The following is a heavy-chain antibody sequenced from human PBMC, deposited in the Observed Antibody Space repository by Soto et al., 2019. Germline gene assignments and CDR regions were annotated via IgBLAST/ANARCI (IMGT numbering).Heavy chain of an antibody. Sequence: GEIHHSGSTKYNPSLNSRVTISVDTPRNQFSLKLSSVTAADTAIYYCARALRTRITIFENWGQETLVTVSS. J-gene: IGHJ4*02. V-gene: IGHV4-34*13. D-gene: IGHD3-3*01. CDR3: ARALRTRITIFEN. CDR2: IHHSGST.